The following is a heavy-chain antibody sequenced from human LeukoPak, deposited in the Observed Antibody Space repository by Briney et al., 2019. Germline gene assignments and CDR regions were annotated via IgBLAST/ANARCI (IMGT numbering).Heavy chain of an antibody. CDR3: AKDLGTEEYYFDY. Sequence: PGGSLRLSCAASGFTFSSYGMHWVRQAPGKGLEWVAVIWYDGSNKYYADSVKGRFTISRDNSKNTLYLQMNSLRAEDTAVYYWAKDLGTEEYYFDYWGQGTLVTVSS. D-gene: IGHD7-27*01. J-gene: IGHJ4*02. V-gene: IGHV3-33*06. CDR1: GFTFSSYG. CDR2: IWYDGSNK.